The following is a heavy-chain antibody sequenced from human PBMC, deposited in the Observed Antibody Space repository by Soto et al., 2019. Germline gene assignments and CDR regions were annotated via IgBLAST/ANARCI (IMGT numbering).Heavy chain of an antibody. CDR2: ISGTGYNT. Sequence: EGQLLESGGGLVQPGGSLRLSYAASGFTFASYAMNWVRLAPGKGLEWVSAISGTGYNTYYADSVKGRLTISRDNTKNTPYLQMNSLRAEDTAVYYCAKAGFSSSWSPTYFDYWGQGTLVTVSS. J-gene: IGHJ4*02. CDR1: GFTFASYA. D-gene: IGHD6-13*01. CDR3: AKAGFSSSWSPTYFDY. V-gene: IGHV3-23*01.